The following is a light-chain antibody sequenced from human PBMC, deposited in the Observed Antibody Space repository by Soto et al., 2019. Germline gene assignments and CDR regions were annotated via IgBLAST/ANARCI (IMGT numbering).Light chain of an antibody. CDR2: GAS. CDR3: QQFT. CDR1: QSLRSTY. Sequence: EIVLTQSPGTLSLSPGERATLSCRASQSLRSTYLAWYQQKPGQAPRLLIYGASSRATGIPDRFSGSGSGTDFTLTISRLEPEDFAVYYCQQFTFGPGTKVDIK. V-gene: IGKV3-20*01. J-gene: IGKJ3*01.